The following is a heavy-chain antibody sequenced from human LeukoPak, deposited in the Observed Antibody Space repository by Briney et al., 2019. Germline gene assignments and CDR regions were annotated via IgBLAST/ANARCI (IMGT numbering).Heavy chain of an antibody. Sequence: GESLKISCKGSGYSFTSYWIGWVRQMPGKGLEWMGIIYPGDSDTRYSPSFQGHVTISADKSITTAFLQWSSRKASDTAMYYCARLTTAGIDYWGQGTLVTISS. D-gene: IGHD6-13*01. CDR1: GYSFTSYW. CDR3: ARLTTAGIDY. CDR2: IYPGDSDT. V-gene: IGHV5-51*01. J-gene: IGHJ4*02.